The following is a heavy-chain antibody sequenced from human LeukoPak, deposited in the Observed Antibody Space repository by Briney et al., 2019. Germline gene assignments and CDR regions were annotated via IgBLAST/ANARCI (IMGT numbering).Heavy chain of an antibody. J-gene: IGHJ4*02. CDR2: ISGSSFTI. CDR1: GFTFSSYS. D-gene: IGHD3-22*01. Sequence: PGGSLRLSCAASGFTFSSYSMNWVRQAPGKGLECVSYISGSSFTIYYADSVKGRFTISRDNAKNSLYLQMNSLRDEDTAVYYCARDEAGSGYYSDYWGQGTLVTVSS. V-gene: IGHV3-48*02. CDR3: ARDEAGSGYYSDY.